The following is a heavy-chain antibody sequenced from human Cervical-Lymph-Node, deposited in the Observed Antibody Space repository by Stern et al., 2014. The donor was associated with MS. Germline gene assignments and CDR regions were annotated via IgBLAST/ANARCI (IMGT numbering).Heavy chain of an antibody. CDR2: IYPGDSDT. CDR3: ARRGYSYGDAFDI. V-gene: IGHV5-51*03. Sequence: MQLVQSGAEVKKPGESLKISCKGSGYSFTSYWIGWVRQTPGKGLEWMGIIYPGDSDTRSSPSFQGQVTISADNSISTAYLQWSSLKASDTAMYYCARRGYSYGDAFDIWGQGTMVTVSS. D-gene: IGHD5-18*01. J-gene: IGHJ3*02. CDR1: GYSFTSYW.